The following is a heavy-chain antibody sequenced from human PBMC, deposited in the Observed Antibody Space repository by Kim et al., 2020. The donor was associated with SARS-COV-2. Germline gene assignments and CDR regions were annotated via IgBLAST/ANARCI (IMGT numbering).Heavy chain of an antibody. V-gene: IGHV3-74*01. D-gene: IGHD2-21*02. Sequence: GGSLRLSCAASGFIFRNYCMHWVRQAPGKGLVWVSRLEGDGSDIFYAASVRGRFTISRDNAKSTMSLQMTSLRVDDTAVYYCIRGHCRGDSCYSGEGPFDFWGQGILVTVSS. CDR1: GFIFRNYC. J-gene: IGHJ4*02. CDR3: IRGHCRGDSCYSGEGPFDF. CDR2: LEGDGSDI.